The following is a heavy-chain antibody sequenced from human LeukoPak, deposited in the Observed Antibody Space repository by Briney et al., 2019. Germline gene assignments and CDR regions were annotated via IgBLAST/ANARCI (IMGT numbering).Heavy chain of an antibody. CDR3: ARDKNYYDSSRYSHPLDY. J-gene: IGHJ4*02. CDR1: GFTFSSYS. CDR2: ISSSSTI. Sequence: GGSLRLSCAASGFTFSSYSMNWVRQAPGKGLEWVSYISSSSTIYYADSVKGRFTISRDNAKNSLYLQMNSLRAEDTAVYYCARDKNYYDSSRYSHPLDYWGQGTLVTVSS. V-gene: IGHV3-48*01. D-gene: IGHD3-22*01.